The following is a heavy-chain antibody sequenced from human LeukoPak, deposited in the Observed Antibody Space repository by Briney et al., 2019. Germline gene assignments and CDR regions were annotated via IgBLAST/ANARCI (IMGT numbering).Heavy chain of an antibody. CDR3: ARVHDFWSGGSYYFDY. CDR2: IYTSGST. Sequence: KTSETLSLTCTVSGGSISSGSYYWSWIRQPAGKGLEWIGRIYTSGSTNYNPSLKSRVTISVDTSKNQFSLNLSSVTAADTAVYYCARVHDFWSGGSYYFDYWGQGTLVTASS. D-gene: IGHD3-3*01. V-gene: IGHV4-61*02. CDR1: GGSISSGSYY. J-gene: IGHJ4*02.